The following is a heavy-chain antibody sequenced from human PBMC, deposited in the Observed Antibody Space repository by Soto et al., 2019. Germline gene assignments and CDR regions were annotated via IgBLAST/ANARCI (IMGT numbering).Heavy chain of an antibody. CDR3: AIETAGGNTVWYFDL. J-gene: IGHJ2*01. V-gene: IGHV3-21*01. CDR2: ISSSSSYI. D-gene: IGHD6-13*01. Sequence: EVQLVESGGGLVKPGGSLRLSCAASGFTFSSYSMNWVRQAPGKGLEWVSSISSSSSYIYYADSVKGRFTISRDNAKSSLYLQMNSLRAEDTDVYYCAIETAGGNTVWYFDLWGRGTLVTVSS. CDR1: GFTFSSYS.